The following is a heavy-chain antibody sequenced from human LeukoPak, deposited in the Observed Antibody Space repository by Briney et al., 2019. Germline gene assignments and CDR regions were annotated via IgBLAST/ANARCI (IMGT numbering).Heavy chain of an antibody. CDR2: IYYGGSP. CDR3: ARPRHNWNYYFDY. CDR1: GTSISSHY. V-gene: IGHV4-39*01. Sequence: PSETLSLTCTVSGTSISSHYWGWIRQPPGKGLEWIGTIYYGGSPYYNPSLKSRVTISVDTSKNQFSLKMSSVTAADTAVYYCARPRHNWNYYFDYWGHGILVTVSS. D-gene: IGHD1-7*01. J-gene: IGHJ4*01.